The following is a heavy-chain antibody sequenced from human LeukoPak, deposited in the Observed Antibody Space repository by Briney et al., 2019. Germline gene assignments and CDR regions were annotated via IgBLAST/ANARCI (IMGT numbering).Heavy chain of an antibody. CDR3: ARVDSSNWYDSRGYFDY. CDR1: GGSISSYY. Sequence: AETLSLTCTVSGGSISSYYWSWIRQPPGKGLEWIGYIYYTGSTNYNPSLKSRVTISVDTSKNQFSLKLSSVTAADTAVYYCARVDSSNWYDSRGYFDYWGQGTLVTVSS. J-gene: IGHJ4*02. D-gene: IGHD6-13*01. CDR2: IYYTGST. V-gene: IGHV4-59*01.